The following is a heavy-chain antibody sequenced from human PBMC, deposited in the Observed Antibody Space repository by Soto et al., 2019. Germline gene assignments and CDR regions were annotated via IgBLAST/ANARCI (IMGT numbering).Heavy chain of an antibody. J-gene: IGHJ4*02. CDR1: GYTFTSYA. CDR3: ARTYYYGSGSSPGLYYFDY. Sequence: ASVKVSCKASGYTFTSYAMHLVRQAPGQRLEWMGWINAGNGNTKYSQKFQGRVTITRDTSASTAYMELSSLRSEDTAVYYCARTYYYGSGSSPGLYYFDYWCQGTLVTVSS. D-gene: IGHD3-10*01. V-gene: IGHV1-3*01. CDR2: INAGNGNT.